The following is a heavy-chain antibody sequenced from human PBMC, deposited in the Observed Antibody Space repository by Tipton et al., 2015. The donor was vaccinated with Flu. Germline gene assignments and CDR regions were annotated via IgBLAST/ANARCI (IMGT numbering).Heavy chain of an antibody. J-gene: IGHJ3*01. CDR1: GFTFNTYW. CDR2: IKDDGREE. Sequence: GSLRLSCEVSGFTFNTYWMSWVRQAPGKGLEWVANIKDDGREEYYVDSVKGRFTISRDNTKNSLYLQMNSLRDEDTAVYYCARDPYYDALDFWGQGTVVIVSS. V-gene: IGHV3-7*01. D-gene: IGHD3-10*01. CDR3: ARDPYYDALDF.